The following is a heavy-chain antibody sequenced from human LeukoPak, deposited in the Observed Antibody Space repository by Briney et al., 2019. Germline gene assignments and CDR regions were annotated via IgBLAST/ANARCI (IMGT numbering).Heavy chain of an antibody. Sequence: ASVKVSCKASGYTFTTYDINWVRQATGQGLEWMGWMNPNSGNIDYAQKFQGRVTMTRNTSITTAFMELNNLRSEDTAVYYCARGPPEHPQGYWGQGTLVTVSS. CDR1: GYTFTTYD. V-gene: IGHV1-8*01. J-gene: IGHJ4*02. D-gene: IGHD1-14*01. CDR3: ARGPPEHPQGY. CDR2: MNPNSGNI.